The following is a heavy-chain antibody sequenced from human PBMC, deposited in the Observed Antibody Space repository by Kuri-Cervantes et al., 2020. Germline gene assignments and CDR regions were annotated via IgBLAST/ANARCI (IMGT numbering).Heavy chain of an antibody. J-gene: IGHJ4*02. CDR3: ARDYDFWSGYYSEGIGPFDY. CDR2: INPNSGGT. V-gene: IGHV1-2*02. D-gene: IGHD3-3*01. CDR1: GYTFTGYY. Sequence: ASVKVSCKASGYTFTGYYMHWVRQAPGQGLEWMGWINPNSGGTNYAQKFQGRVTMTRDTSISTAYMELSRLRSDDTAVYYCARDYDFWSGYYSEGIGPFDYWGQGTLVTVSS.